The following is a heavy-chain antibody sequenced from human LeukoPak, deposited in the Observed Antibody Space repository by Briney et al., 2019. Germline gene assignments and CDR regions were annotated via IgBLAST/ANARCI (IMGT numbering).Heavy chain of an antibody. D-gene: IGHD2-2*01. CDR3: ARVNKRLSSWIVVVPAAKIYFDY. J-gene: IGHJ4*02. CDR1: GGSFSGYY. CDR2: INHSGST. Sequence: SETLSLTCAVYGGSFSGYYWSWIRQPPGKGLEWIGEINHSGSTNYNPSLKSRATISVDTSKNQFSLKLSSVTAADTAVYYCARVNKRLSSWIVVVPAAKIYFDYWGQGTLVTVSS. V-gene: IGHV4-34*01.